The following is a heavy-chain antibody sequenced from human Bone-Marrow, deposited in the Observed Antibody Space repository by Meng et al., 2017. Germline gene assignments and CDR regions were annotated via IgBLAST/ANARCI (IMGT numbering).Heavy chain of an antibody. CDR3: ARGTPGRSYSDY. Sequence: QAQLLQYGAEVKKPGASVWVSCKASDYTSASYGISWFRQAPGQGLEWMGWFVSNADTYPAQKFQGRVTMTRDTHTSTDFMELRSLRFDDTAVYYCARGTPGRSYSDYWGQGTLVTVSS. CDR1: DYTSASYG. V-gene: IGHV1-18*01. CDR2: FVSNADT. J-gene: IGHJ4*02. D-gene: IGHD3-10*01.